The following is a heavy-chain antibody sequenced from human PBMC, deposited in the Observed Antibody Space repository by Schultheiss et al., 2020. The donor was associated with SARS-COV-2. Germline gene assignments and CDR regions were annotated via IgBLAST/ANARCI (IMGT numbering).Heavy chain of an antibody. V-gene: IGHV3-7*01. CDR3: AREWPFVPGTIRVGGMDV. Sequence: GGSLRLSCAATGFTFSNYWMSWVRQAPGKGLEWVANIKEDGSEKYYVDSVKGRFTISRDNAKNSLYLQMSGLRAEDTAVYFCAREWPFVPGTIRVGGMDVWGQGTTVTVSS. CDR1: GFTFSNYW. J-gene: IGHJ6*02. D-gene: IGHD1-7*01. CDR2: IKEDGSEK.